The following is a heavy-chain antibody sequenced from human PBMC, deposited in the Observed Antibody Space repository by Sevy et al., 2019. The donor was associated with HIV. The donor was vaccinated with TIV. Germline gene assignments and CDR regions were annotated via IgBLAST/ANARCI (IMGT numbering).Heavy chain of an antibody. CDR3: AREGCTKPHDY. CDR1: GFTFSKYS. D-gene: IGHD2-8*01. J-gene: IGHJ4*02. Sequence: GESLKISCAASGFTFSKYSMSWIRQTPGKGLEWVSTFSFGCGEINYADSVKGRFTISRDDSRNTFYLQMNSLRAEDTAIYYCAREGCTKPHDYWGQGTVVTVSS. V-gene: IGHV3-23*01. CDR2: FSFGCGEI.